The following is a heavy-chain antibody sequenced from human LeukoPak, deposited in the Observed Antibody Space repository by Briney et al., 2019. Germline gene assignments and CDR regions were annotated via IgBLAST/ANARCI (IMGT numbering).Heavy chain of an antibody. CDR1: GVSISAYY. CDR3: AKHGGSWTFDY. D-gene: IGHD6-13*01. CDR2: LYDSGST. J-gene: IGHJ4*02. V-gene: IGHV4-59*08. Sequence: SETLSLTCAVSGVSISAYYWSWIRQPPGKGVEWIGYLYDSGSTNYNPSLKSRVTISVDTSKNQFSLKLSSVTAADTPMYYCAKHGGSWTFDYWGQGTLVTVSS.